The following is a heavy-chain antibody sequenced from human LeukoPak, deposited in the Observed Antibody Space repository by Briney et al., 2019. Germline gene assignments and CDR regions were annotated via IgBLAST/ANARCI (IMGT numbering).Heavy chain of an antibody. CDR3: ARDPSAWYFDL. Sequence: GGSLGLSCAASGFTFSTYSMNWVRQAPGKGLEWVSSISSSSGYIYYADSVKGRFTISRDNAKNSLYLQMNSLRAEDTAVYYCARDPSAWYFDLWGRGTLVTVSS. CDR2: ISSSSGYI. J-gene: IGHJ2*01. CDR1: GFTFSTYS. V-gene: IGHV3-21*01.